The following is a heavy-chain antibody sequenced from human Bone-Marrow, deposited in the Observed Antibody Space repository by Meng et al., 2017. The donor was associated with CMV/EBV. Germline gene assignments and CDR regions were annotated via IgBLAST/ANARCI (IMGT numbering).Heavy chain of an antibody. CDR1: GGSFSGYY. D-gene: IGHD6-13*01. CDR3: AREIRQQLDY. V-gene: IGHV4-34*01. Sequence: GSLRLSCAVYGGSFSGYYWSWIRQPPGKGLEWIGEINHSGSTNYNPSLKSRVTISVDTSKNQFSLKLSSVTAADTAVYYCAREIRQQLDYWGQGTLVTVSS. CDR2: INHSGST. J-gene: IGHJ4*02.